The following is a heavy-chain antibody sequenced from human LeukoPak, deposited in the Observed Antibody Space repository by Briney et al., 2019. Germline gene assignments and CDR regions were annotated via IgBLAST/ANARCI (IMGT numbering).Heavy chain of an antibody. CDR2: SYYSGST. D-gene: IGHD3-16*01. J-gene: IGHJ4*02. CDR3: ARGGVGLWASDY. Sequence: PSQTLSLTCTVSGGPISSGDYYWSWIRQPPGKGLEWIGYSYYSGSTYYNPSLKSRATISLDTSKNQFSLNLSSVTAADTAVYYCARGGVGLWASDYWGQGTLVTVSS. V-gene: IGHV4-30-4*01. CDR1: GGPISSGDYY.